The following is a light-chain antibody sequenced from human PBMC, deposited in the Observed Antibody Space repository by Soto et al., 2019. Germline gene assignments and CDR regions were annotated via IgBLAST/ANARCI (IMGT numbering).Light chain of an antibody. CDR2: GAS. CDR1: QDIREF. V-gene: IGKV1-33*01. Sequence: DIQMTQSPSSLSASVGDRVTITCQASQDIREFLNWYQQKPGKAPKLLINGASNLETGVPSRFSGSGSGTDFTFTISSLQPEDIATYYCQQYYGVPLTFGGGTKVETK. J-gene: IGKJ4*01. CDR3: QQYYGVPLT.